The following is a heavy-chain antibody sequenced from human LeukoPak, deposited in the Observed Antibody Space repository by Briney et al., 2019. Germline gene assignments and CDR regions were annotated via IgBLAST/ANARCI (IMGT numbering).Heavy chain of an antibody. D-gene: IGHD6-13*01. CDR3: AGGAAAGTSWFDP. Sequence: ASVKVSCKASGYTFTGYYIYWVRQAPGQGLEWMGWINPNSGGTNYAQKFQGRVTMTRDTSISTAYMELSRLRSDDTAVYYCAGGAAAGTSWFDPWGQGTLVTVSS. CDR1: GYTFTGYY. V-gene: IGHV1-2*02. CDR2: INPNSGGT. J-gene: IGHJ5*02.